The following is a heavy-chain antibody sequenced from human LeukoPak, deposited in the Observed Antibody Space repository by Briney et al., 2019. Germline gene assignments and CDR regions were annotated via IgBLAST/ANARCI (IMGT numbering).Heavy chain of an antibody. CDR1: GFTFSSYG. CDR3: AKDFGYYDSSGNN. CDR2: IRYDGSNK. Sequence: GGSLRLSCAASGFTFSSYGMHWVRQAPGKGPEWVAFIRYDGSNKYYADSVKGRFTISRDNSKNTLYLQMNSLRAEDTAVYYCAKDFGYYDSSGNNWGQGTLVTVSS. D-gene: IGHD3-22*01. J-gene: IGHJ4*02. V-gene: IGHV3-30*02.